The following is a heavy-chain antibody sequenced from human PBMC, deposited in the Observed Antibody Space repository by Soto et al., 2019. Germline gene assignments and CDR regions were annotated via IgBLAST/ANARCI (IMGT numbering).Heavy chain of an antibody. J-gene: IGHJ5*02. D-gene: IGHD1-26*01. Sequence: SETLSLTCAVYGGSFSGYYWSWIRQIPGKGLEWIGEVNYSGSTNHNPPLKRRVTISVDTSKNQISLKMKSVTAADTGVYFCARGHPRSVLSTSLTTAYYFDPWGQGTPVTVSS. CDR3: ARGHPRSVLSTSLTTAYYFDP. V-gene: IGHV4-34*01. CDR1: GGSFSGYY. CDR2: VNYSGST.